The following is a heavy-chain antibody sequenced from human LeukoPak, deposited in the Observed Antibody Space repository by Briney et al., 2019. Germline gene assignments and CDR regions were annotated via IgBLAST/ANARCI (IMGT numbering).Heavy chain of an antibody. CDR1: EFIFSGYW. J-gene: IGHJ4*02. V-gene: IGHV3-7*01. Sequence: GGSLRLSCAASEFIFSGYWMNWVRQAPGKGLEWVANIKQDGSEKQYVDSVRGRFTIFRDNAKNSLYLQMNSLRVEDTAVYYCARDGFVGAADYWGQGTLVTVSS. CDR2: IKQDGSEK. D-gene: IGHD6-13*01. CDR3: ARDGFVGAADY.